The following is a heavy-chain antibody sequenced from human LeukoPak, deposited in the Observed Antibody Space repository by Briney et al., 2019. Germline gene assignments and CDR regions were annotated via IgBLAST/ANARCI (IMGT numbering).Heavy chain of an antibody. D-gene: IGHD2-15*01. CDR3: ARVGPRYCRGGSCSRFDP. CDR2: ISAYNGNT. V-gene: IGHV1-18*04. J-gene: IGHJ5*02. CDR1: GYTFTSYG. Sequence: ASVKVSCKASGYTFTSYGISWVRQAPGQGVEWMGWISAYNGNTNYAQKLQGRVTMTTDTSTSTAYMELRSLRSDDTAVYYCARVGPRYCRGGSCSRFDPWGQGTLVTVSS.